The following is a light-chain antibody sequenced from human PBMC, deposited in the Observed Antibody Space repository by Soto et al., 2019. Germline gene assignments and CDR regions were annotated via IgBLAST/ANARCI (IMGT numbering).Light chain of an antibody. V-gene: IGLV2-14*01. Sequence: QSALTQPASVSGSPGQSITISCTGTSSDVGGYNYVSWYQQHPGKAPNLMIYEVINRPSGVSNRFSGSRSGNTASLTISGLQAEDEADYYCTSHSSGSTYVFGTGTKVTVL. CDR3: TSHSSGSTYV. J-gene: IGLJ1*01. CDR2: EVI. CDR1: SSDVGGYNY.